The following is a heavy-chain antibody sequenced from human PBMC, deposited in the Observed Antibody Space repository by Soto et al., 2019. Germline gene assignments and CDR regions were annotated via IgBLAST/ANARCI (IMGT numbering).Heavy chain of an antibody. Sequence: GASVKVSCKTSGFTFTTYYMHWLRQAPGQGLEWMAMINPKADGTEYAQKFQGRVTMTRNTSTSTAYMELSSLRSEDTAVYYCARGPGYSSGWYRIGSYYYYMDVWGKGTTVTVSS. V-gene: IGHV1-46*01. J-gene: IGHJ6*03. CDR2: INPKADGT. CDR1: GFTFTTYY. CDR3: ARGPGYSSGWYRIGSYYYYMDV. D-gene: IGHD6-19*01.